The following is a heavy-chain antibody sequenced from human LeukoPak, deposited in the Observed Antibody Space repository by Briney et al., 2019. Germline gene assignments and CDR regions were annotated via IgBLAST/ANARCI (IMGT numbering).Heavy chain of an antibody. CDR2: IYYSGST. D-gene: IGHD3-3*01. CDR3: ARDLGVGLRFMDV. CDR1: GGSISSGDYY. V-gene: IGHV4-30-4*01. J-gene: IGHJ6*02. Sequence: PSETLSLTCTVSGGSISSGDYYWRWIRQPPGKGLEWIGYIYYSGSTYYNPSLKSRVTISVDTSKNQFSLKLSSVTAADTAVYYCARDLGVGLRFMDVWGQGTTVTVSS.